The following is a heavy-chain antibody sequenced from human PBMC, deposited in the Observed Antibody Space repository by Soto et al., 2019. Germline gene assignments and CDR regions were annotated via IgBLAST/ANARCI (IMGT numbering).Heavy chain of an antibody. CDR3: VRGEDVLRGVVRLDY. Sequence: RASVKVSCKSSGYTFTSYGLSWVRQAPRQGLEWMGWISAYNGNTKYAQKVQDRVTMTTDTPTNTAYMELRSLRSDYTAVYYCVRGEDVLRGVVRLDYWGQGTLLTVSS. V-gene: IGHV1-18*01. CDR2: ISAYNGNT. J-gene: IGHJ4*02. CDR1: GYTFTSYG. D-gene: IGHD3-10*01.